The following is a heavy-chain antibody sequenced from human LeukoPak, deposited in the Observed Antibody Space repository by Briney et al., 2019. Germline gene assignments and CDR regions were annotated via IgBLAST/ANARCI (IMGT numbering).Heavy chain of an antibody. Sequence: SETLSLTCTVSGGSISSYYWSWIRQPPGKGLEWIGYIYYSGSTNYNPSLKSRVTISVDTSKNQFSLKLSSVTAADTAVYYCARVGPYYDFWSGSVFDPWGQGTLVTVSS. V-gene: IGHV4-59*01. J-gene: IGHJ5*02. CDR3: ARVGPYYDFWSGSVFDP. CDR2: IYYSGST. CDR1: GGSISSYY. D-gene: IGHD3-3*01.